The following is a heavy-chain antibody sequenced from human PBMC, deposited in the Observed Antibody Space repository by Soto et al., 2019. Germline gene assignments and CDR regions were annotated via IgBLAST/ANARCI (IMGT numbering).Heavy chain of an antibody. CDR1: GFTFSSYW. J-gene: IGHJ4*02. D-gene: IGHD6-13*01. CDR3: AREWGIRENY. Sequence: EVQLVESGGGLVQPGGSLRLSCVASGFTFSSYWMHWVRQAPGKGLVWVSRINGDGSSSSYADSVKGRFTISRDNAKNTLYLEMISLRAEDTAVYYCAREWGIRENYWGQGTLVTVSS. CDR2: INGDGSSS. V-gene: IGHV3-74*01.